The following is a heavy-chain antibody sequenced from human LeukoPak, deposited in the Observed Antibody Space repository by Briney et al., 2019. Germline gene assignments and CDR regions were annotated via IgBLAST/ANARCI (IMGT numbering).Heavy chain of an antibody. CDR3: ARMGARDPYYLGY. CDR1: GGSISSYY. D-gene: IGHD3-16*01. CDR2: IHYSGST. J-gene: IGHJ4*02. Sequence: PSETPSLTCTVSGGSISSYYWSWIRQPPGKGLEWIGYIHYSGSTNYNPSLKSRVTISVDTSKNQFSLKLSSVTAADTAVYYCARMGARDPYYLGYWGQGTLVTVSS. V-gene: IGHV4-59*01.